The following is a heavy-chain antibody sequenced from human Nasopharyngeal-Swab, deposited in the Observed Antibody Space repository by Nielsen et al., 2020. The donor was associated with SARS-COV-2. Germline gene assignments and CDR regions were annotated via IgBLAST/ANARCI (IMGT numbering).Heavy chain of an antibody. J-gene: IGHJ4*02. D-gene: IGHD3-3*01. CDR1: GFTFSSYG. CDR3: AREAPPPYYDFWSGYYHFDY. V-gene: IGHV3-30*03. CDR2: ISYDGSNK. Sequence: GGSLRLSCAASGFTFSSYGMHWVRQAPGKGLEWVAVISYDGSNKYYADSVKGRFTISRDNSKNTLYLQMNSLRAEDTAVYYCAREAPPPYYDFWSGYYHFDYWGQGTLVTVSS.